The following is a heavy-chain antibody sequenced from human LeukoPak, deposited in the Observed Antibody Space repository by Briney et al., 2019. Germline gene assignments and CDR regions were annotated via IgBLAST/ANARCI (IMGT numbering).Heavy chain of an antibody. CDR1: GFTFSSYA. D-gene: IGHD2-15*01. V-gene: IGHV3-23*01. J-gene: IGHJ4*02. CDR3: AKARYCSGGSCYHDY. Sequence: GGSLRLSCAASGFTFSSYAMTWVRQAPGKGLEWVSAISGSGGSTYYADSVKGRFTISRDNSKNTLYLQMNSLRAEDTTVYYCAKARYCSGGSCYHDYWGQGTLVTVSS. CDR2: ISGSGGST.